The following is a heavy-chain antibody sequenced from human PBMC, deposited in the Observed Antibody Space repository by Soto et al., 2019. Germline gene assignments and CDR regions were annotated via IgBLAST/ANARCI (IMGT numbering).Heavy chain of an antibody. D-gene: IGHD5-18*01. Sequence: GGSLRLSCAASGFSFSSYAMSWVRQAPGKGLEWVSAISGSGGSTYYADSVKGRFTISRDNSKNTLYLQMNSLRAEDTAVYYCAKSRVDTAMVDYYYYYYMDVWGKGTTVTVSS. CDR1: GFSFSSYA. CDR3: AKSRVDTAMVDYYYYYYMDV. CDR2: ISGSGGST. J-gene: IGHJ6*03. V-gene: IGHV3-23*01.